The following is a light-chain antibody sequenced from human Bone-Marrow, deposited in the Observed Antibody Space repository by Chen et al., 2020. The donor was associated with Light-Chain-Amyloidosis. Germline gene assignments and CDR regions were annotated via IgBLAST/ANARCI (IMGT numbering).Light chain of an antibody. CDR1: NIGSTR. J-gene: IGLJ3*02. Sequence: SYVLTQPSSVSVGPGQTATLPCGGNNIGSTRVHWYQQTPGQAPLLVVYDDSDRPSGIPVRLSASNSANTATLTISRVEAGDEADYYCQVWDRSSDRPVFGGGTKLTVL. CDR3: QVWDRSSDRPV. CDR2: DDS. V-gene: IGLV3-21*02.